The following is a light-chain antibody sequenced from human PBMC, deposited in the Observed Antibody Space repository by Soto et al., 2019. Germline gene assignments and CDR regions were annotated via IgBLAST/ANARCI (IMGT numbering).Light chain of an antibody. CDR3: QQYNRYSGT. J-gene: IGKJ1*01. V-gene: IGKV1-5*01. CDR1: QSISSW. Sequence: DIQMTQSPSTLSASVGDRVTITCRASQSISSWLAWYQQKPGKAPKLLIYDASSVESGVPSRFSGSGSGTEFTLTISSVPPDDFANYYCQQYNRYSGTFGQGTKVEIK. CDR2: DAS.